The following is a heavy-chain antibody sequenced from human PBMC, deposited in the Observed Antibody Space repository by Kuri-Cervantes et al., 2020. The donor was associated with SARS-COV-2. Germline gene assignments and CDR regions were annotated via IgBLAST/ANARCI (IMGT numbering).Heavy chain of an antibody. V-gene: IGHV3-33*01. CDR3: ARDSYYYGSGSYWYYYYGMDV. D-gene: IGHD3-10*01. CDR2: IWCGGSNK. J-gene: IGHJ6*02. Sequence: GESLKISCAASGFTFSSYGMHWVRQAPGKGLEWVAVIWCGGSNKYYADSVKGRFTISRDNSKNTLYLQMNSLRAEDTAVYYCARDSYYYGSGSYWYYYYGMDVWGQGTTVTVSS. CDR1: GFTFSSYG.